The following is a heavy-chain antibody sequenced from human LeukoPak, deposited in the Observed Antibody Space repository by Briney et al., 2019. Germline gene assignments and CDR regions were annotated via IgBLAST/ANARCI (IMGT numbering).Heavy chain of an antibody. CDR2: IYYTGNT. Sequence: SETLSLTCTVSGGSISSYYWSWIRQPPGKGLEWIGYIYYTGNTSYNPSLKSRVTISVDTSKNHFSLRLSSVTAADTAVYYCASQYYYDSSGLHWYFDLWGRGTLVTVSS. D-gene: IGHD3-22*01. J-gene: IGHJ2*01. V-gene: IGHV4-59*08. CDR3: ASQYYYDSSGLHWYFDL. CDR1: GGSISSYY.